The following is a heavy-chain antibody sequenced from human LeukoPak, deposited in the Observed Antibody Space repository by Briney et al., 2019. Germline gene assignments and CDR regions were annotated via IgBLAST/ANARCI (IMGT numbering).Heavy chain of an antibody. CDR2: IKTKADGGTA. V-gene: IGHV3-15*01. J-gene: IGHJ3*02. D-gene: IGHD7-27*01. CDR3: TTFSIWVDAFDI. Sequence: GGSLRLSCAASGFTLTNAWMTWVRQAPGKGLEWVGRIKTKADGGTADYAAPVKGRFTISRDDSKTTLYLQMNSLKIADTAVYYCTTFSIWVDAFDIWGQGTMVTVSS. CDR1: GFTLTNAW.